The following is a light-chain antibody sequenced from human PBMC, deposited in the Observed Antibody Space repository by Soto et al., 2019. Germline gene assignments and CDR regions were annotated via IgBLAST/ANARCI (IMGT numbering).Light chain of an antibody. CDR3: MQGTHWPPYT. J-gene: IGKJ2*01. V-gene: IGKV2-30*01. CDR2: QVS. CDR1: QSLAYSDGNTY. Sequence: DVVMTQSPLSLPVTLGQPASISCRSSQSLAYSDGNTYLNWFQQRPGQSPRRVIYQVSNRDSGVAARFSGSGSGTDFTLKISRVEAEDVGVYYCMQGTHWPPYTFGQGTKLEMK.